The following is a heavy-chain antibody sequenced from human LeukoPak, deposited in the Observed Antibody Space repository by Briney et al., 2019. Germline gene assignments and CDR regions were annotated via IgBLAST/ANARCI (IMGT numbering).Heavy chain of an antibody. J-gene: IGHJ2*01. CDR1: GNSISSGDNY. Sequence: SETLSLTCTVSGNSISSGDNYWGWIRQPPGKGLEWIGIIYFSGGSIYSNPTLKSRVTISLDTFKNQFSLRLRSVTAADTAVYYCARDDGSYYANWYFDLWGRGALVTVSS. V-gene: IGHV4-39*07. CDR3: ARDDGSYYANWYFDL. D-gene: IGHD1-26*01. CDR2: IYFSGGSI.